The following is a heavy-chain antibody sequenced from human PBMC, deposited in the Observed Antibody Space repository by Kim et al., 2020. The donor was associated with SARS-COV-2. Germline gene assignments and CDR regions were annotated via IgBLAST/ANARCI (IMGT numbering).Heavy chain of an antibody. J-gene: IGHJ6*02. CDR1: GFTFSTYG. CDR3: AKDYGDFGGMDV. Sequence: GGSLRLSCAASGFTFSTYGMHWVRQAPGKGLEWVADITYDGSNKYYADSVKGRFTISRDNSKNTLYLQMNSLRAEDTAVYYCAKDYGDFGGMDVWGQGTTVTVSS. CDR2: ITYDGSNK. V-gene: IGHV3-30*18. D-gene: IGHD4-17*01.